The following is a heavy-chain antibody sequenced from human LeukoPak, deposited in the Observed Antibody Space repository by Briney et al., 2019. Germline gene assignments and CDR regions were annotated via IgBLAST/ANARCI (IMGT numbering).Heavy chain of an antibody. Sequence: QSGGSLRLSCAASGFTFSSYAMSWVRQAPGKGLEWVSAITGSGGSTYYADSVKGRFAISRDNSKNTLYLQLNSLRAEDTAVYYCAKDRDYDFWSGYYYWGQGTLATVPS. CDR2: ITGSGGST. CDR1: GFTFSSYA. CDR3: AKDRDYDFWSGYYY. J-gene: IGHJ4*02. V-gene: IGHV3-23*01. D-gene: IGHD3-3*01.